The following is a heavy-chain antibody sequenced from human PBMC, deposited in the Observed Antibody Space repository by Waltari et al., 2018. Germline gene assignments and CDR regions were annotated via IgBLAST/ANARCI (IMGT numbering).Heavy chain of an antibody. Sequence: QVQLVESGGGVVQPGRSLRLSCAASGFTFSSYAMHWVRQAPGKRLECVSGISYDGRNKYYADAVKGRFPISIDNSKTTLYLQMNSLRAEDTAVYYCARDALPRYCSSTSCWYYYYGMDVWGQGTTVTVSS. J-gene: IGHJ6*02. CDR3: ARDALPRYCSSTSCWYYYYGMDV. V-gene: IGHV3-30*04. CDR2: ISYDGRNK. CDR1: GFTFSSYA. D-gene: IGHD2-2*01.